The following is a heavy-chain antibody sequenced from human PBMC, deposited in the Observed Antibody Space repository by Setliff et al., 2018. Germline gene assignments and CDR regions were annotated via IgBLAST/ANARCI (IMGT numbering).Heavy chain of an antibody. Sequence: HPGGSLRLSCGASGFTYNNDWVSWVRQAPGKGLEWLASINPHGSEKYYADSVKGRFTISRDNAKNSLSLQMNNLRTEDTAVYYCFGAGTCSYWGQGTLVTVSS. CDR2: INPHGSEK. CDR1: GFTYNNDW. J-gene: IGHJ4*02. CDR3: FGAGTCSY. D-gene: IGHD3-10*01. V-gene: IGHV3-7*01.